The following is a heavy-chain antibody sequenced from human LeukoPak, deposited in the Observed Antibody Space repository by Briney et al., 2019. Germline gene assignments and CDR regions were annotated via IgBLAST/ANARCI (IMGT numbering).Heavy chain of an antibody. CDR1: GGSFSGYY. Sequence: KPSETLSLTCAVYGGSFSGYYWSWIRQPPGKGLEWIGEINHSGSTNYNPSLKSRVTISVDTSKNQFSLKLSSVTAADTAVYYCARDQGLTGDHYFDYWGQGTLVTVSS. D-gene: IGHD7-27*01. CDR3: ARDQGLTGDHYFDY. V-gene: IGHV4-34*01. J-gene: IGHJ4*02. CDR2: INHSGST.